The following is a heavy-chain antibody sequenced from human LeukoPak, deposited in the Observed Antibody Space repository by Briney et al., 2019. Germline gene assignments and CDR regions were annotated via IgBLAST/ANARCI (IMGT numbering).Heavy chain of an antibody. Sequence: PSETLYPTCSVSGAPITYYHWTWIRQPAGKALEWLRRIYISGSTHSNPSVRGPATISVDTSESQLSLKLTSVTAADTAVYYCARDRDCTGGSCYYVDVWGKGATVTVSS. V-gene: IGHV4-4*07. J-gene: IGHJ6*03. D-gene: IGHD2-21*01. CDR3: ARDRDCTGGSCYYVDV. CDR1: GAPITYYH. CDR2: IYISGST.